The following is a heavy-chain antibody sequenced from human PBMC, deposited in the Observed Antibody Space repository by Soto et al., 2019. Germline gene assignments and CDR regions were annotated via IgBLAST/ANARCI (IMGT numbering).Heavy chain of an antibody. V-gene: IGHV3-30*04. CDR3: ARDQSPMVRELEYYYGLDV. J-gene: IGHJ6*02. Sequence: PGGSLRLSCAASGFTFSGHAVHWVRQAPGKGLEWVAVISHDGGNKYYADSVKGRFTISRDNSKNMVNLQMNSLRIDDTGVYFCARDQSPMVRELEYYYGLDVWGQGTTVTVSS. D-gene: IGHD3-10*01. CDR1: GFTFSGHA. CDR2: ISHDGGNK.